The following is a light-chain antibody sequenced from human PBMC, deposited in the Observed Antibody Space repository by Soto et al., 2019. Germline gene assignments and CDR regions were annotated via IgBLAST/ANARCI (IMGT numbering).Light chain of an antibody. CDR2: GAS. CDR1: QVIGSRY. Sequence: EIVMTQSPGTLSLSPGERATISCRASQVIGSRYLAWYHQKSGQAPRLLIYGASSRATGIPDQFRGSGSGTDFTLTISRLEPEDFGVYYCQQFGSSIPLTFGQGTKLEIK. V-gene: IGKV3-20*01. J-gene: IGKJ2*01. CDR3: QQFGSSIPLT.